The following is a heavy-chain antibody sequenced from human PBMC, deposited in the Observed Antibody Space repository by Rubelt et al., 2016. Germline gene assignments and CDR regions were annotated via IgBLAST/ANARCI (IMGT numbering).Heavy chain of an antibody. J-gene: IGHJ6*02. Sequence: TFSSYWMHWVRQAPGKGLVWVSRINSDGSNTNYADSVKGRFTISRDNAENTLYLQMNSLRAEDTAVYYCARSHPNGGMDVWGQGTTVTVSS. V-gene: IGHV3-74*01. CDR3: ARSHPNGGMDV. CDR1: TFSSYW. CDR2: INSDGSNT.